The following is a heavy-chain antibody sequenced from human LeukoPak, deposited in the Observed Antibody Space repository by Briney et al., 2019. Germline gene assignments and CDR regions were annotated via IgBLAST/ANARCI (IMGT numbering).Heavy chain of an antibody. Sequence: GGSLRLSCAASGFTFSSYSMNWVRQAPGKGLEWVSSISSSRSYIYYADSVKGRFTISRDNAKNSLYLQMNSLRAEDTAVYYCARDLEYSSSSLGYWGQGTLVTVSS. J-gene: IGHJ4*02. CDR3: ARDLEYSSSSLGY. D-gene: IGHD6-6*01. CDR2: ISSSRSYI. V-gene: IGHV3-21*01. CDR1: GFTFSSYS.